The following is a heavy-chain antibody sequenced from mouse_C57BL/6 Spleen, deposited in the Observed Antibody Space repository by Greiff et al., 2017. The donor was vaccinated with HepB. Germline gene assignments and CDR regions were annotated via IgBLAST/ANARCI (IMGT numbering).Heavy chain of an antibody. Sequence: EVKLVESGPGLVKPSQSLSLTCSVTGYSITSGYYWNWIRQFPGNKLEWMGYISYDGSNNYNPSLKNRISITRDTSKKQFFLKLNSVTTEDTATDYCALYSNYDWYFDVWGTGTTVTVSS. CDR1: GYSITSGYY. CDR3: ALYSNYDWYFDV. J-gene: IGHJ1*03. D-gene: IGHD2-5*01. CDR2: ISYDGSN. V-gene: IGHV3-6*01.